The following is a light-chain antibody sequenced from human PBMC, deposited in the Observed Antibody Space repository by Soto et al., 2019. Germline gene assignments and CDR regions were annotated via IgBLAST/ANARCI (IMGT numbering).Light chain of an antibody. CDR1: SSEVGGYNY. CDR2: DVD. J-gene: IGLJ1*01. CDR3: SSYTNSNTLV. Sequence: QSVLTQPASVSGSPGQAITISCTGTSSEVGGYNYVSWYQQYPGKAPKLMIYDVDTRPSGVSNRFSGSKSGNTASLTISGLQADDEADYYCSSYTNSNTLVFGSGTKVTVL. V-gene: IGLV2-14*01.